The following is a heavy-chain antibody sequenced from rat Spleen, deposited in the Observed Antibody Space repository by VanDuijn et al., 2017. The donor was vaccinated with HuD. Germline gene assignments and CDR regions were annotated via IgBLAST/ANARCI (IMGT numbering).Heavy chain of an antibody. CDR3: ARAGYLRDWYFDF. Sequence: EVQLVESGGGLVQPGRSLKLSCAASGFTFSDYGMAWVRQAPTKGLEWVASITYDGGTTYYRDSVKGRFTISRDNAKSTLYLQMDSLRSEDTATYYCARAGYLRDWYFDFWGPGTMVIVSS. D-gene: IGHD2-2*01. V-gene: IGHV5-20*01. CDR2: ITYDGGTT. CDR1: GFTFSDYG. J-gene: IGHJ1*01.